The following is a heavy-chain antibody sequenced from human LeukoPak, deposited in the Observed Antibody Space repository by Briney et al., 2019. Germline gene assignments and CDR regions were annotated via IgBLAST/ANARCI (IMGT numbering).Heavy chain of an antibody. CDR2: TRNKANSYTT. V-gene: IGHV3-72*01. D-gene: IGHD3-10*01. CDR3: ARESGGGVLGYFDL. J-gene: IGHJ2*01. CDR1: GFTFSDHC. Sequence: GGSLRLSCAASGFTFSDHCMDWVRQAPGKGLEWVGRTRNKANSYTTEYAASVKGRFTISRDDSKKSLYLQMNSLKTEDTAVYYCARESGGGVLGYFDLWGRGTLISVSS.